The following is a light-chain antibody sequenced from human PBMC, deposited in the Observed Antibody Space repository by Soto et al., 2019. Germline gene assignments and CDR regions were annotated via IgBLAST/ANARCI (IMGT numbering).Light chain of an antibody. CDR2: DVS. J-gene: IGLJ1*01. CDR1: SSDVGGYNY. Sequence: QSGLTQPASVSGSPGQSITISCTGTSSDVGGYNYVSWYQQHPGKAPKLMIYDVSRRPSGISDRFFGSKSGNTASLTISGLQAEDEADYYCSSYTSDSTPYVFGTGTKVTVL. V-gene: IGLV2-14*01. CDR3: SSYTSDSTPYV.